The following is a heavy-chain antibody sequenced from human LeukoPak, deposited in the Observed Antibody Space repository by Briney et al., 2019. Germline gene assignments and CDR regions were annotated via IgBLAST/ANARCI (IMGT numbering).Heavy chain of an antibody. J-gene: IGHJ3*02. CDR2: ISWNSGSI. Sequence: GGSLRLSCAASGFTFDDYAMHWVRQAPGKGLEWVSGISWNSGSIGYADSVKGRFTISRDNAKNSLYLQMNSLRAEDTALYYCAKVLIVVVTYDAFDIWGQGTMVTVSS. D-gene: IGHD2-21*02. V-gene: IGHV3-9*01. CDR3: AKVLIVVVTYDAFDI. CDR1: GFTFDDYA.